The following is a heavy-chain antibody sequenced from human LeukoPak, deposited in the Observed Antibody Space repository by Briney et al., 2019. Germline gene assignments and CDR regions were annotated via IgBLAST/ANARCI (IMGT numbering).Heavy chain of an antibody. CDR2: INPSNGGT. Sequence: ASVKVSCKASGYTFSDSYMHWFRQAPGQGPEWLGWINPSNGGTNYAQTFQGRVTMTSDTSISTAYMELSSLRSRDTAVYYCAKEGEHHLVPDYWGQGTLVTVSS. CDR1: GYTFSDSY. J-gene: IGHJ4*02. D-gene: IGHD6-13*01. V-gene: IGHV1-2*02. CDR3: AKEGEHHLVPDY.